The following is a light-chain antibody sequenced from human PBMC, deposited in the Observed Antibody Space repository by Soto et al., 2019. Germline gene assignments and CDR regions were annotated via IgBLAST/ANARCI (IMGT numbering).Light chain of an antibody. Sequence: DIQMTQSPYSLSASVGQGVPITCRSSQSISSYLNWYQQHQGKAPKLLIYAASSLQSGVPSRFSGSGSGTDFTLSMSSVQPEYFANYYCQQRKTFGQGTKVEIK. J-gene: IGKJ1*01. V-gene: IGKV1-39*01. CDR1: QSISSY. CDR2: AAS. CDR3: QQRKT.